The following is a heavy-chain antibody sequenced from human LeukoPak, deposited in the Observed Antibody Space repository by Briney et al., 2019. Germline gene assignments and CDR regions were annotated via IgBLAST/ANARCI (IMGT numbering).Heavy chain of an antibody. V-gene: IGHV7-4-1*02. Sequence: ASVKVSCKASGYTFTSYAMNWVRQAPGQGLERMGWINTNTGNPTYAQGFTGRFVFSLDTSVSTAYLQISSLKAEDTAVYYCARGGEQWLETSFDYWGQGTLVTVSS. CDR3: ARGGEQWLETSFDY. D-gene: IGHD6-19*01. CDR2: INTNTGNP. CDR1: GYTFTSYA. J-gene: IGHJ4*02.